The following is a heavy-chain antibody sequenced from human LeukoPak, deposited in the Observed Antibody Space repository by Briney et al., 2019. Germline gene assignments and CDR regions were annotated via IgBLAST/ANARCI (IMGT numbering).Heavy chain of an antibody. CDR3: ARGAYHCSSTSCSFDY. V-gene: IGHV1-24*01. CDR1: GYTLTELS. Sequence: VASVKVSCKVSGYTLTELSMHWVRQAPGKGLEWMGGSDPEDGETIYAQKFQGRVTITTDESTSTAYMELSSLRSEDTAVYYCARGAYHCSSTSCSFDYWGQGTLVTVSS. CDR2: SDPEDGET. J-gene: IGHJ4*02. D-gene: IGHD2-2*01.